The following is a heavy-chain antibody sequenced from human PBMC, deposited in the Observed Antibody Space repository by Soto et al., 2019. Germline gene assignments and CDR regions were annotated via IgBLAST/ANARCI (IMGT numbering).Heavy chain of an antibody. CDR3: ARGGCSSSSCYEDYYYYGMDV. J-gene: IGHJ6*02. D-gene: IGHD2-2*01. V-gene: IGHV4-31*03. CDR2: IYYSGST. Sequence: TLSLTCTVSGGSISSGGYYWSWIRQHPGKGLEWIGYIYYSGSTYYNPSLKSRVTISVDTSKNQFSLKLSSVTAAATAVYYRARGGCSSSSCYEDYYYYGMDVWGQGITVTVSS. CDR1: GGSISSGGYY.